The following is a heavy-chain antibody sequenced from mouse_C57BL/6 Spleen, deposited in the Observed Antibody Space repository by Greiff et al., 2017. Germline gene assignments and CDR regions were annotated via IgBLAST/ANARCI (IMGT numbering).Heavy chain of an antibody. D-gene: IGHD2-4*01. Sequence: QVQLQQSGAELARPGASVKLSCKASGYTFTSYGISWVKQRTGQGLEWIGEIYPRSGNTYYNEKFKGKATLTADKSSSTAYMELRSLTSEDSAVYFCARFDYYDYGGRAMDYWGQGTSVTVSS. J-gene: IGHJ4*01. CDR3: ARFDYYDYGGRAMDY. CDR2: IYPRSGNT. CDR1: GYTFTSYG. V-gene: IGHV1-81*01.